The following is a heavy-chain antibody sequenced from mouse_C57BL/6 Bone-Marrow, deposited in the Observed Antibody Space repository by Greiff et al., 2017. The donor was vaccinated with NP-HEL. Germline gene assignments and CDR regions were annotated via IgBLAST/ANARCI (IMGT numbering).Heavy chain of an antibody. V-gene: IGHV1-59*01. J-gene: IGHJ1*03. D-gene: IGHD1-1*01. CDR1: GYTFTSYW. CDR2: IDPSDSYT. Sequence: QVQLQQPGAELVRPGTSVKLSCKASGYTFTSYWMHWVKQRPGQGLEWIGVIDPSDSYTNYNQKFKGKATLTVDTSSSTAYMQLSSLTSEDSAVYYCARNPYYYGSSYWYFDVWGTGTTVTFSS. CDR3: ARNPYYYGSSYWYFDV.